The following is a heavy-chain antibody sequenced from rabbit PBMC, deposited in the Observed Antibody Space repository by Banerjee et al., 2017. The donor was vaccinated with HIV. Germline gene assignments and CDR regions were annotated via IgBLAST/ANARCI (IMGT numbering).Heavy chain of an antibody. D-gene: IGHD2-1*01. V-gene: IGHV1S40*01. CDR2: IVTGSGGTT. CDR3: ARGGYGDYGLYYLQL. Sequence: QSLEESGGDLVKPGASLTLTCTASGIDFSSSYWICWVRQAPGKGLEWIACIVTGSGGTTYYATWAKGLFTISKTSSTTVTLQMTSLTAADTATYFCARGGYGDYGLYYLQLWGPGTLVTVS. J-gene: IGHJ4*01. CDR1: GIDFSSSYW.